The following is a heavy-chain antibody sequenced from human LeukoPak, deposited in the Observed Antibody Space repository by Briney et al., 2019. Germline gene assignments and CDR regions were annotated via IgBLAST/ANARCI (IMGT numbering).Heavy chain of an antibody. V-gene: IGHV1-8*01. Sequence: GASVKVSCKASGYTFTSYDINWVRQATGQGLEWMGWMNPNSGNTSYAQKLQGRVTMTRNTSISTAYMELSSLRSEDTAVYYCARGPPQWLVANWFDPWGQGTLVTVSS. J-gene: IGHJ5*02. CDR1: GYTFTSYD. D-gene: IGHD6-19*01. CDR2: MNPNSGNT. CDR3: ARGPPQWLVANWFDP.